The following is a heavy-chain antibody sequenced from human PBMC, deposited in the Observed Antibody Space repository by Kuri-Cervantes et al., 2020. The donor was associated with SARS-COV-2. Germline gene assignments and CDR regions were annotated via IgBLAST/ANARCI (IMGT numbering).Heavy chain of an antibody. CDR2: IYYSGST. D-gene: IGHD1-1*01. CDR1: GGSISSYY. J-gene: IGHJ4*02. V-gene: IGHV4-59*01. CDR3: ARVNDYYFDY. Sequence: GSLRLFCTVSGGSISSYYWSWIRQPPGKGLEWIGYIYYSGSTNYNPSLKSRVTISVDTSKNQFSLKLSSVTAADTAVYYCARVNDYYFDYWGQGTLVTVSS.